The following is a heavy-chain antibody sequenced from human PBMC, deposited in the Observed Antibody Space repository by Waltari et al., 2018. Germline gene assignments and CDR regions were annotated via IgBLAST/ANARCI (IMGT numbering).Heavy chain of an antibody. V-gene: IGHV3-7*01. CDR2: IKQDGSEK. CDR3: TRGGRDSSWYWRD. Sequence: EVQLVESGGGLAQPGGYLRLSCAAPGTRFRTYRMSWVRQASGKGPEWVANIKQDGSEKYYMDSVKGRFTISRDNAKNSLYLQMNNLRVEDTAVYYCTRGGRDSSWYWRDWGQGTLVTVSS. D-gene: IGHD6-13*01. CDR1: GTRFRTYR. J-gene: IGHJ4*02.